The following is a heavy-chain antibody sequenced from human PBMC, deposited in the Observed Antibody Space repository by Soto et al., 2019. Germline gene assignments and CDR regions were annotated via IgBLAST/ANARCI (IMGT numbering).Heavy chain of an antibody. CDR3: AIFGVVINWFDP. CDR2: INPSGGST. J-gene: IGHJ5*02. Sequence: ASVTVSCKASGYTFTSYYMHWVRQAPGQGLEWMGIINPSGGSTSYAQKFQGRVTMTRDTSTSTVYMELSSLRSEDTAVYYCAIFGVVINWFDPWGQGTLVTVSS. D-gene: IGHD3-3*01. V-gene: IGHV1-46*01. CDR1: GYTFTSYY.